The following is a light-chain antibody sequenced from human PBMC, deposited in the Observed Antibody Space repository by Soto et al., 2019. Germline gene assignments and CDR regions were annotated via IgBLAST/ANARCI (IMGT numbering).Light chain of an antibody. V-gene: IGKV3-20*01. CDR1: QSISSSY. J-gene: IGKJ3*01. CDR3: QQYGSSPIT. Sequence: IVLTQSPGTLSLSPGERATLSCRASQSISSSYLAGYQQKPGQAPRLLIYGASNRATGIPDRFSGSGSGTDFTLTISRLGPEDFALYYCQQYGSSPITFGPGTKVEIK. CDR2: GAS.